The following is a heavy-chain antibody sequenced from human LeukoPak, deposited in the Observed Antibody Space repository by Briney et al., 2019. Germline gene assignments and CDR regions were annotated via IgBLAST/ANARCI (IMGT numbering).Heavy chain of an antibody. D-gene: IGHD3-10*01. Sequence: SETLSLTCTVSGDSINSTSYYWGWIRQPPGKGLEWIGSIYYSGSTYYNPSLKSRVTISVDTSKNQISLKLRSLTAADTAVYYCARDRLLWFGELDYWGQETLVIVSS. J-gene: IGHJ4*02. CDR1: GDSINSTSYY. CDR3: ARDRLLWFGELDY. V-gene: IGHV4-39*07. CDR2: IYYSGST.